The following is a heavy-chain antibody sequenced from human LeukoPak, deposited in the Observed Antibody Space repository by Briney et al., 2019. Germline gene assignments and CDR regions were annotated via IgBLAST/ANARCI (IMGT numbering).Heavy chain of an antibody. CDR1: GFTFSSYS. CDR3: ARDRPAIWFGELNYGMDV. Sequence: GGSLRLSCAASGFTFSSYSMNWVRQAPGKGLEWVSSISSSSSYIYYADSVKGRFTISRDNAKNSLYLQMNSLRAEDTAVYYCARDRPAIWFGELNYGMDVWGQGTTVTVSS. V-gene: IGHV3-21*01. D-gene: IGHD3-10*01. J-gene: IGHJ6*02. CDR2: ISSSSSYI.